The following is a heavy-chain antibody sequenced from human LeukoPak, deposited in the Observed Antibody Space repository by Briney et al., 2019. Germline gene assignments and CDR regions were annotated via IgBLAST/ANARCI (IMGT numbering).Heavy chain of an antibody. V-gene: IGHV4-38-2*02. CDR2: ISHSGNT. CDR1: GYSISSTYC. D-gene: IGHD1-1*01. Sequence: PSETLSLTCTVSGYSISSTYCGAWIRQPPGKGLEWIATISHSGNTYYTPSLESRLTISLDTSKNHFSLRLSSVTAADTAVYCCARVNAPVATFDYWGLGTLVAVSS. CDR3: ARVNAPVATFDY. J-gene: IGHJ4*02.